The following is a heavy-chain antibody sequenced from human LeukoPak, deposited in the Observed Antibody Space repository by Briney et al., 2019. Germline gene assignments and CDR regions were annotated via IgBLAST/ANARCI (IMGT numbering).Heavy chain of an antibody. Sequence: SETLPLTCTVSGGSISSYYWSWIRQPPGKGLEWIGYIYYSGSTNYYPSLKSRVTISVDTSKNQFSLKLSSVTAADTAVDYCARHGSRSSPEFDYGGQGTLVTVSA. V-gene: IGHV4-59*08. CDR1: GGSISSYY. CDR2: IYYSGST. D-gene: IGHD1-26*01. CDR3: ARHGSRSSPEFDY. J-gene: IGHJ4*02.